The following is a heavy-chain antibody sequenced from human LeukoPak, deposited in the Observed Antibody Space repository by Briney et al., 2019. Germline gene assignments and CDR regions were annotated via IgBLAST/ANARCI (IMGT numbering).Heavy chain of an antibody. D-gene: IGHD6-6*01. CDR2: IYSGGST. CDR3: ARVSSSSSPHFDY. CDR1: GFTFSSYW. Sequence: GGSLRLSCAASGFTFSSYWMHWVRQAPGKGLEWVSVIYSGGSTYYADSVKGRFTISRDNSKNTLYLQMNSLRAEDTAVYYCARVSSSSSPHFDYWGQGTLVTVSS. V-gene: IGHV3-66*01. J-gene: IGHJ4*02.